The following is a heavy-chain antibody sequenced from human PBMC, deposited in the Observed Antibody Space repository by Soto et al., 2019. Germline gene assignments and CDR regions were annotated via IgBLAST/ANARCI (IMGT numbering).Heavy chain of an antibody. D-gene: IGHD6-13*01. V-gene: IGHV4-30-4*01. CDR1: GGSISSGDYY. CDR2: ISYSGST. CDR3: GTLFGAAAPFDY. J-gene: IGHJ4*02. Sequence: QVQLQESGPGLVKPSQTLSLTCTVSGGSISSGDYYWSWIRQPPGKGLEWIGYISYSGSTYYNPSLKSRLTIAVDTSKNQFSLKLTSVTAADTAVYYCGTLFGAAAPFDYWGQGTLVTVSS.